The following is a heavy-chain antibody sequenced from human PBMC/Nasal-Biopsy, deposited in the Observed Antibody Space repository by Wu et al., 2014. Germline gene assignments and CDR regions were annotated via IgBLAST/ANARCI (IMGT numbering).Heavy chain of an antibody. CDR3: ARAWRYCAGSDCYSTMAFDS. V-gene: IGHV4-39*01. J-gene: IGHJ4*02. CDR1: GGSISSSSHY. Sequence: TLSLTCTVSGGSISSSSHYWGWIRQSPGKGPECIASIYYSGSTYYNPSLQSRVTISVDTSRDQFSLKLNSVTAADTAVYYCARAWRYCAGSDCYSTMAFDSWGQGILVTVSS. D-gene: IGHD2-21*02. CDR2: IYYSGST.